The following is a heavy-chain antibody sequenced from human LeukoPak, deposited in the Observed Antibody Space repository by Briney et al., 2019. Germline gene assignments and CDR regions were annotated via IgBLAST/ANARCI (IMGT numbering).Heavy chain of an antibody. D-gene: IGHD5-24*01. V-gene: IGHV4-39*01. CDR1: GGSINSHSYY. J-gene: IGHJ4*02. Sequence: SETLSLTCTVSGGSINSHSYYWGWIRQPPGKGLEWIGSVYYDGTSYSNPSLTSRAAVFVDTSRDEFSLDLSFVTAADTAVYYCVRHLSTNTGYFDSCGQGTLVSVSS. CDR3: VRHLSTNTGYFDS. CDR2: VYYDGTS.